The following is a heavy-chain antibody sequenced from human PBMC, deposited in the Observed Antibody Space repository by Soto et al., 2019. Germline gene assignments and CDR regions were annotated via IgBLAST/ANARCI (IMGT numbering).Heavy chain of an antibody. CDR1: GFTFSSYS. D-gene: IGHD5-12*01. Sequence: PGGSLRLSCAASGFTFSSYSMNWVRQAPGKGLEWVSYISSSSSTIYYADSVKGRFTISRDNAKNSLYLQMNSLRDEDTAVYYSPRFALRRGFSGYDSFDFDYWGQGTLVTVSS. V-gene: IGHV3-48*02. CDR2: ISSSSSTI. J-gene: IGHJ4*02. CDR3: PRFALRRGFSGYDSFDFDY.